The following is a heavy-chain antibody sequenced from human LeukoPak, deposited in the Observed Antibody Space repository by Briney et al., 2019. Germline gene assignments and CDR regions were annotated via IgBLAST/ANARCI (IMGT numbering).Heavy chain of an antibody. CDR2: ISYDGSNK. CDR3: ARDEVDTAMVYYYYYGMDV. D-gene: IGHD5-18*01. V-gene: IGHV3-30-3*01. J-gene: IGHJ6*02. Sequence: GGSLRLSCAASGFTVSSNYMSWVRQAPGTGLEWVAVISYDGSNKYYADSVKGRFTISRDNSKNTLYLQMNSLRAEDTAVYYCARDEVDTAMVYYYYYGMDVWGQGTTVTVSS. CDR1: GFTVSSNY.